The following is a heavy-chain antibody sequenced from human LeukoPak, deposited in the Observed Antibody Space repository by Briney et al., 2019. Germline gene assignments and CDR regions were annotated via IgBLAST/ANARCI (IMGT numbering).Heavy chain of an antibody. CDR2: ISGSGGST. V-gene: IGHV3-23*01. CDR3: ARDHIIRFLEWTTLFDY. J-gene: IGHJ4*02. Sequence: GGSLRLSCAASGFTFTSYAMSWVRQAPEKGLEWVSGISGSGGSTYYADSVKGRFTISRDNSKNTLYLQMNSLRAEDTAVYYCARDHIIRFLEWTTLFDYWGQGTLVTVSS. CDR1: GFTFTSYA. D-gene: IGHD3-3*01.